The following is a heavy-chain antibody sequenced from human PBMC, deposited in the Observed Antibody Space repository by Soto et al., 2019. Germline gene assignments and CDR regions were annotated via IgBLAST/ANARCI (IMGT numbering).Heavy chain of an antibody. J-gene: IGHJ4*02. CDR1: GGSISSYY. V-gene: IGHV4-4*07. CDR3: ARGLVYYDILTGYYDGYYFDY. CDR2: IYTSGST. D-gene: IGHD3-9*01. Sequence: SETLSLTCTVSGGSISSYYWSWIRQPAGKGLEWIGRIYTSGSTNYNPSLKSRVTMSVDTSKNQLSLKLSSVTAADTAVYYCARGLVYYDILTGYYDGYYFDYWGQGTLVTVSS.